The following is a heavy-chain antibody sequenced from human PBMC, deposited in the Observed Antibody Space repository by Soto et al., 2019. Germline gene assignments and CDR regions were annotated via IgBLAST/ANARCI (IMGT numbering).Heavy chain of an antibody. CDR2: IWYDGTNK. J-gene: IGHJ3*02. V-gene: IGHV3-33*01. CDR3: ARDIGDQTSRWTDAFDI. Sequence: GGSLRLSCAVSGFTFSSYGMHWVRQAPGKGLEWVAVIWYDGTNKYYVDSVKGRFTISKDNSKNTLYLQMNSLRAEDTAIYYCARDIGDQTSRWTDAFDIWGQGTMVTVS. D-gene: IGHD6-13*01. CDR1: GFTFSSYG.